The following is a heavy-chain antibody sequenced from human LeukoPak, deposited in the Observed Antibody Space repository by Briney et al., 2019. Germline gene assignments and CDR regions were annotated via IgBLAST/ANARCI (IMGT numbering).Heavy chain of an antibody. J-gene: IGHJ5*02. D-gene: IGHD6-19*01. CDR1: GDTVSSNSAA. CDR3: ARAGYSSLGWFDP. V-gene: IGHV6-1*01. CDR2: TYYKSKCYI. Sequence: RLQTLSLTCAISGDTVSSNSAAWNCIRQSPSRGLEWLGRTYYKSKCYIDYVVSVKSRITINPNTSKNQFSLQLNSVTPEDTAVYYGARAGYSSLGWFDPWGQGTLVTVSS.